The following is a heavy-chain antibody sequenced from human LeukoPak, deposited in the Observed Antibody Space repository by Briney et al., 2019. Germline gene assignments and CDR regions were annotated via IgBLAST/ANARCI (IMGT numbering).Heavy chain of an antibody. CDR2: IYSGGST. J-gene: IGHJ6*03. V-gene: IGHV3-66*04. CDR1: GFTVSSNY. D-gene: IGHD3-22*01. Sequence: GGSLRLSCAASGFTVSSNYMSWVRQAPGKGLEWVSVIYSGGSTYYADSVKGRFTISRDNSKNTLYLQMNSLRAEDTAVYYCARHPPEVARRVVIGYMDVWGKGTTVTISS. CDR3: ARHPPEVARRVVIGYMDV.